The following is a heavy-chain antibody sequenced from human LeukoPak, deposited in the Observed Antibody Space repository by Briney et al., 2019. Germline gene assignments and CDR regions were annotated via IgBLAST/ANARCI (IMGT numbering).Heavy chain of an antibody. CDR1: GGSISSYY. CDR3: ARQIASAGTAGFDF. Sequence: SETLSLTCTVSGGSISSYYWSWIRQPAGKGLEWIGRICSTGSTNYNPSLKSRVTMSVDTSKNQFSLRLRSVTAADTAVCYCARQIASAGTAGFDFWGQGALVTVSS. CDR2: ICSTGST. V-gene: IGHV4-4*07. D-gene: IGHD6-13*01. J-gene: IGHJ4*02.